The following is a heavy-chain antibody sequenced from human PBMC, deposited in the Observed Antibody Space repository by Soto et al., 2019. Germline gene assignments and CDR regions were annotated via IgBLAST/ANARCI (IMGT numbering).Heavy chain of an antibody. D-gene: IGHD6-19*01. CDR3: ARDLGGWTDY. J-gene: IGHJ4*02. CDR2: INAGNGNT. CDR1: GYTFTSYA. V-gene: IGHV1-3*01. Sequence: QVQLVQSGAEVKKPGASVKVSCKASGYTFTSYAMQWVRQAPGQRLEWMGWINAGNGNTKYSQKFQGRVTITSDTSASTDSKELSSLRSEDTAVYYCARDLGGWTDYWGQGTLVTVSS.